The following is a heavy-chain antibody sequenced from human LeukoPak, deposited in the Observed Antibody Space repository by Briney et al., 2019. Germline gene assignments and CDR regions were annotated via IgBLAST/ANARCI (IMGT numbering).Heavy chain of an antibody. V-gene: IGHV3-9*01. CDR2: ISWNSGSI. Sequence: GRSLRLSCAASGFTFDDYAMHWVRQAPGKGLEWVSGISWNSGSIGYADSVEGRFTISRDNAKNSLYLQMNSLRAEDTALYYCAKDTSSGSYSSFDYWGQGTLVTVSS. CDR1: GFTFDDYA. D-gene: IGHD1-26*01. J-gene: IGHJ4*02. CDR3: AKDTSSGSYSSFDY.